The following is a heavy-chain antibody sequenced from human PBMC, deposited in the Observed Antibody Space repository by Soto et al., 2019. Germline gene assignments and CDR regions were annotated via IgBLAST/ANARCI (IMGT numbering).Heavy chain of an antibody. J-gene: IGHJ6*02. CDR2: IYYSGST. D-gene: IGHD1-7*01. CDR1: GGSISSYY. CDR3: ARYITGTTQYYYYGMDV. V-gene: IGHV4-59*01. Sequence: QVQLQESGPGLVKPSETLSLTCTVSGGSISSYYWSWIRQPPGKGLEWIGYIYYSGSTNYNPSLKSRVTISVDTSKNQFSLKLSSVTAADTAVYYCARYITGTTQYYYYGMDVWGQGTTVTVSS.